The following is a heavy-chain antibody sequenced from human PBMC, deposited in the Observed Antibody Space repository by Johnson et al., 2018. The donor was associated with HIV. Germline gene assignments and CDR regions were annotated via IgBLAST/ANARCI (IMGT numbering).Heavy chain of an antibody. V-gene: IGHV3-7*05. D-gene: IGHD1-26*01. CDR2: IKQDGSER. J-gene: IGHJ3*02. Sequence: VQLVESGGGVVQPGRSLRLSCVASGFTFSSYDMYWVRQTTGKGLEWVANIKQDGSERYYVDSVKGRFTISRANAKNSLYLQMNSLRAEDTALYYCAKDTGLGIVGAYFDIWGQGTMVTVSS. CDR1: GFTFSSYD. CDR3: AKDTGLGIVGAYFDI.